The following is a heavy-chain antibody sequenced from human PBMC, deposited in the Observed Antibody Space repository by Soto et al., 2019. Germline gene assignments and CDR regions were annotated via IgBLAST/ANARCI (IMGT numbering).Heavy chain of an antibody. CDR3: ARSFPRFTAPDS. CDR2: LSPTGNKI. V-gene: IGHV3-48*03. J-gene: IGHJ5*01. Sequence: PGGSLRLSCAASGFIFSNYEMNWVRQAPGKGLQWVSFLSPTGNKIYYGESVKGRFTISRDNAKNSVFLQMNSLTAEDTAVYFCARSFPRFTAPDSWGQGTLVTVAS. D-gene: IGHD2-21*02. CDR1: GFIFSNYE.